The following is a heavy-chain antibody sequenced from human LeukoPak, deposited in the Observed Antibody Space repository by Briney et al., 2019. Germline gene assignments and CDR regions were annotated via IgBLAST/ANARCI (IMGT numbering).Heavy chain of an antibody. J-gene: IGHJ4*02. CDR3: AKDMGLSAVFDY. CDR1: GFTFDDYA. Sequence: GGSLRFSCAASGFTFDDYAMHWVRQAPGKGLEWVSGISWNSGSIGYADSVKGRFTISRDNAKNSLYLQMNSLRAEDTALYYCAKDMGLSAVFDYWGQGTLVTVSS. V-gene: IGHV3-9*01. D-gene: IGHD1-26*01. CDR2: ISWNSGSI.